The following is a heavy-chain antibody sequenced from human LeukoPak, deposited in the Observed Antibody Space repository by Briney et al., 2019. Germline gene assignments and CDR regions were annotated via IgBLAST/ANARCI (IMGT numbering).Heavy chain of an antibody. V-gene: IGHV4-39*01. J-gene: IGHJ4*02. Sequence: SETLSHTCTVSGGSISSSSYYWGWIRQPPGKGREWIGSIYYSGSTYYNPSLKSRVTISVDTSKNQFSLKLSSVTAADTAVYYCARHLYGGYVVDYWGQGTLVTVSS. CDR1: GGSISSSSYY. CDR3: ARHLYGGYVVDY. D-gene: IGHD5-12*01. CDR2: IYYSGST.